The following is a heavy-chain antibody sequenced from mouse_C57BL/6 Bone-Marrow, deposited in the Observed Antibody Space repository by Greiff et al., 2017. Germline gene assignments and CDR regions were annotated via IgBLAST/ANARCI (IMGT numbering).Heavy chain of an antibody. CDR2: IYPGSGNT. CDR1: GYTFTDYY. V-gene: IGHV1-76*01. Sequence: VQRVESGAELVRPGASVKLSCKASGYTFTDYYINWVKQRPGQGLEWIARIYPGSGNTYYNEKFKGKATLTAEKSSSTAYMQLSSLTSEDSAVYFCARKAMDYWGQGTSVTVSS. CDR3: ARKAMDY. J-gene: IGHJ4*01.